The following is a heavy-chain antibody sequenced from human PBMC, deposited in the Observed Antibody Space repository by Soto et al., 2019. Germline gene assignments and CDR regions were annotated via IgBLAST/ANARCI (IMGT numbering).Heavy chain of an antibody. V-gene: IGHV4-59*08. CDR1: GGSFSSYY. J-gene: IGHJ6*03. D-gene: IGHD2-2*01. Sequence: QVQLQESGPGLVRPSETLSLTCTVSGGSFSSYYWTWIRQSPGKGLEWIGYIYYSWSTDYNPSLSGRLSISIDASKSQFSLRLNSMTAADTAVYYCAGRDCSGTNSYYLDYYYMDVWGKGTTVTVSS. CDR3: AGRDCSGTNSYYLDYYYMDV. CDR2: IYYSWST.